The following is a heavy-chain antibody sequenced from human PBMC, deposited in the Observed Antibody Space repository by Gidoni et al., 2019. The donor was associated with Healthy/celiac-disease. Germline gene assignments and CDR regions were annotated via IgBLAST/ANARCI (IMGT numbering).Heavy chain of an antibody. D-gene: IGHD3-22*01. V-gene: IGHV5-51*01. J-gene: IGHJ4*02. Sequence: DSDTRYSPSFQGQVTISADKSISTAYLQWSSLKASDTAMYYCARGYPTYYYDSSGYYYFDYWGQGTLVTVSS. CDR2: DSDT. CDR3: ARGYPTYYYDSSGYYYFDY.